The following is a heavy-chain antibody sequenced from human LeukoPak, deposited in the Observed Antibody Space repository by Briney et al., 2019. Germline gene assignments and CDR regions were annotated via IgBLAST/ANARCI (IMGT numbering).Heavy chain of an antibody. D-gene: IGHD6-19*01. CDR2: ISDTSTYI. CDR3: ARDPDRYSSGWYFDP. CDR1: GFTFSRYT. J-gene: IGHJ5*02. Sequence: GGSLSLSCAASGFTFSRYTMNWVRQARGKGLEWVSTISDTSTYIYYADSVKGRFTISRDNAKNSLYLQMNSLRAEDTAVYYCARDPDRYSSGWYFDPWGQGTLVTVSS. V-gene: IGHV3-21*01.